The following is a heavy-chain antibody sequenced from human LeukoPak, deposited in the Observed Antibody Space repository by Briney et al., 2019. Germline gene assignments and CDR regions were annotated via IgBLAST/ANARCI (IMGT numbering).Heavy chain of an antibody. CDR2: IYTSGST. J-gene: IGHJ4*02. Sequence: SETLSLTCTVSGGSISSGSYYWSWIRQPAGKGLEWIGRIYTSGSTNYNPSLKSRVTISVDTSRNQFSLKLSSVTAADPAVYYCAREYCGGDCYSGEFDYWGQGTLVTVSS. CDR3: AREYCGGDCYSGEFDY. CDR1: GGSISSGSYY. D-gene: IGHD2-21*02. V-gene: IGHV4-61*02.